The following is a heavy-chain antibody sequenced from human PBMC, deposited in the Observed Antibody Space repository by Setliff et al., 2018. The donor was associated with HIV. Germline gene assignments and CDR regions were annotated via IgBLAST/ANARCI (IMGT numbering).Heavy chain of an antibody. Sequence: PSETLSLTCTVSGGSISSGSYYWNWIRQPAGKGLEWIGCIDASANTYYIPSLKSRATISIDTSKNQLSLKLRSVTAADTAVYYCARIGSGWSVGWFDPWGQGTLVTVSS. J-gene: IGHJ5*02. CDR3: ARIGSGWSVGWFDP. CDR1: GGSISSGSYY. CDR2: IDASANT. V-gene: IGHV4-61*02. D-gene: IGHD6-13*01.